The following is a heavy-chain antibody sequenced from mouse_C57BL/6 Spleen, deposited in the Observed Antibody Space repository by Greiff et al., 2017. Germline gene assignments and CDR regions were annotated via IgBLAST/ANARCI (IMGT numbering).Heavy chain of an antibody. CDR3: ARHEEGAYGNYDAMDY. D-gene: IGHD2-1*01. Sequence: QVQLQQSGAELVKPGASVKLSCKASGYTFTEYTIHWVKQRSGQGLEWIGWFYPGSGSIKYNEKFKDKATLTADKSSSTVYMELSRLTSEDSAVYCCARHEEGAYGNYDAMDYWGQGTSVTVSS. CDR2: FYPGSGSI. V-gene: IGHV1-62-2*01. CDR1: GYTFTEYT. J-gene: IGHJ4*01.